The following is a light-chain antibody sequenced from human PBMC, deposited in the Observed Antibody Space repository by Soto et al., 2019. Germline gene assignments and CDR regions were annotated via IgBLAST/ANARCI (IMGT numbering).Light chain of an antibody. V-gene: IGKV1-8*01. CDR1: QGISSY. CDR2: AAS. CDR3: QQFNSYPIT. J-gene: IGKJ5*01. Sequence: AIRMTQSPSSFSASTGDRVTITCRASQGISSYLAWYQQKPGKAPKLLIYAASTLQSGVPSRFSGSGSGTEFTLTISSLQADDFATYYCQQFNSYPITFGQGTRLEIK.